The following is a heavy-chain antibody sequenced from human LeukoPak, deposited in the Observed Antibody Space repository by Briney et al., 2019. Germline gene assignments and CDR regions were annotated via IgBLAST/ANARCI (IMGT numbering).Heavy chain of an antibody. V-gene: IGHV3-21*01. Sequence: PGGSLRLSCAASGFTFSSYWMHWVRQAPGKGLEWVSSISSSSSYIYYADSVKGRFTISRDNAKNSLYLQMNSLRAEDTAVYYCARDGPTRAGYYYYGMDVWGQGTTVTVSS. CDR2: ISSSSSYI. CDR1: GFTFSSYW. J-gene: IGHJ6*02. CDR3: ARDGPTRAGYYYYGMDV.